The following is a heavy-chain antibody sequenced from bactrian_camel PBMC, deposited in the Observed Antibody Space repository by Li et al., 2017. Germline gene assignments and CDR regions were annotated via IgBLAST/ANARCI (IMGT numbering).Heavy chain of an antibody. CDR1: GNTYTSSC. CDR3: AARGPYCYTKLSVRDFTY. V-gene: IGHV3S53*01. J-gene: IGHJ6*01. Sequence: HVQLVESGGGSVQARGSLRLSCAASGNTYTSSCMGWFRQAPGKERERVARIDSDGAIRYGDAVKGRFTISQDNAKNTVYLQMNSLKPEDTAMYYCAARGPYCYTKLSVRDFTYWGQGTQV. CDR2: IDSDGAI. D-gene: IGHD2*01.